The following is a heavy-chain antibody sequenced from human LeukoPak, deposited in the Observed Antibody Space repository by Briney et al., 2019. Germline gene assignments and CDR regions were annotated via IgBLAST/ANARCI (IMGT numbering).Heavy chain of an antibody. CDR3: ARFALWDCSSTSCPDY. Sequence: GGSLRLSCAASGFTVSSNYMSWVRQAPGKGLEWVSVIYSGGSTYYAASVKGRFTISRDNSKNTLYLQMNSLRAEDTAVYYCARFALWDCSSTSCPDYWGQGTLVTVSS. D-gene: IGHD2-2*01. CDR1: GFTVSSNY. CDR2: IYSGGST. V-gene: IGHV3-53*01. J-gene: IGHJ4*02.